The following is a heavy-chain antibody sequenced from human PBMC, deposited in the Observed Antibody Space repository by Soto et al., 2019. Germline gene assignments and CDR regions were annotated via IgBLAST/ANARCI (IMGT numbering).Heavy chain of an antibody. V-gene: IGHV4-34*01. CDR1: GGSFSSYY. Sequence: SETLSLTCAVYGGSFSSYYWSWIRKPQGTGLEWIGEINHSGNTNYNPSLKSRVTISVDTSKTQPFLNLSSVTAADTAIYYCARDLDTSGWPDYWGQGIMVTVS. CDR3: ARDLDTSGWPDY. CDR2: INHSGNT. D-gene: IGHD6-19*01. J-gene: IGHJ4*02.